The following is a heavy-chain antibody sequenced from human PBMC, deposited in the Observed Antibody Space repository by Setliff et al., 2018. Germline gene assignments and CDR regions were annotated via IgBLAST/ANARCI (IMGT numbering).Heavy chain of an antibody. CDR2: IYYSGST. CDR1: GGSISSSSYY. J-gene: IGHJ6*02. V-gene: IGHV4-61*01. D-gene: IGHD6-13*01. Sequence: PSETLSLTCTVSGGSISSSSYYWSWIRQPPGKGLEWIGYIYYSGSTNYNPSLKSRVTISVDTSKNQFSLKLSSVTAADTAVYYCARDEGSSYFYGMDVWGQGTTVTVSS. CDR3: ARDEGSSYFYGMDV.